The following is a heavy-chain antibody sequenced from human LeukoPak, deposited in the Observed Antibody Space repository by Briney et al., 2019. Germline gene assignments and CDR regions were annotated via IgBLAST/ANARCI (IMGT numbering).Heavy chain of an antibody. CDR2: ISSSSSYI. V-gene: IGHV3-21*01. D-gene: IGHD2-21*02. Sequence: GGSLRLSCAASGFTFSSYSMNRVRQAPGKGLEWVSSISSSSSYICYADSVKGRFTISRDNAKNSLYLQMNSLRAEDTAVYYCARGAYCGGDCYRSPVDYWGQGTLVTVSS. CDR1: GFTFSSYS. J-gene: IGHJ4*02. CDR3: ARGAYCGGDCYRSPVDY.